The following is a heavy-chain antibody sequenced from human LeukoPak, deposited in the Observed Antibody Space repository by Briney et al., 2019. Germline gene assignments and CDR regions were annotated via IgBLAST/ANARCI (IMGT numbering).Heavy chain of an antibody. CDR1: GFTIDSFY. CDR2: IDEAGEDR. D-gene: IGHD2-15*01. CDR3: ARASPGVVFNYFDY. V-gene: IGHV3-7*01. Sequence: LPGGSLRLSCVASGFTIDSFYMSWVRQAPGKGLEWVANIDEAGEDRYYADSVKGRFTISRDNTKNSVFLDMTSLRVEDTATYFCARASPGVVFNYFDYWGQGALVPVSS. J-gene: IGHJ4*01.